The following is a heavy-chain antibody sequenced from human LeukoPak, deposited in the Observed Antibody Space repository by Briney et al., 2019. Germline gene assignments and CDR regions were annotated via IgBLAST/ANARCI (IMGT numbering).Heavy chain of an antibody. Sequence: GESLRLSCAASGITFSSYAMHWVRQAPGTGLEWVAVISYDGSNKYYADSVKGRFTISRDNSKNTLYLQMNSLRAEDTAVYYCARDRYSLDYWGQGTLVTVSS. CDR2: ISYDGSNK. J-gene: IGHJ4*02. CDR1: GITFSSYA. CDR3: ARDRYSLDY. V-gene: IGHV3-30-3*01. D-gene: IGHD2-21*01.